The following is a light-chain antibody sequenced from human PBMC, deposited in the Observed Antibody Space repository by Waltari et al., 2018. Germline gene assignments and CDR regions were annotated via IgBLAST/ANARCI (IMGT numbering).Light chain of an antibody. V-gene: IGKV3-20*01. J-gene: IGKJ4*01. CDR2: GAS. Sequence: CRASQSVSSSYLAWYQQKPGQPPRLLIYGASSRATGIPDRFSGSGSGTDFTLTISRLEPEDFAVYYCQQYGSSPLTFGGGTKVEIK. CDR1: QSVSSSY. CDR3: QQYGSSPLT.